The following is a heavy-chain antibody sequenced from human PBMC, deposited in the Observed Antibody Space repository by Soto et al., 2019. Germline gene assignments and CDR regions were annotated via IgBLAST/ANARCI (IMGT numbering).Heavy chain of an antibody. CDR3: AKDQNIAAAASPFDY. CDR2: ISYDGSNK. J-gene: IGHJ4*02. D-gene: IGHD6-13*01. Sequence: GGSLRLSCAASGLTFSIAWLSWVRQAPGKGLEWVAVISYDGSNKYYADSVKGRFTISRDNSKNTLYLQMNSLRAEDTAVYYCAKDQNIAAAASPFDYWGQGTLVTVSS. CDR1: GLTFSIAW. V-gene: IGHV3-30*18.